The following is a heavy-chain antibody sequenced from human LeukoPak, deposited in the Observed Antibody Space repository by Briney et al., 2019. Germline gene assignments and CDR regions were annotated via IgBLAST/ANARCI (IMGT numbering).Heavy chain of an antibody. CDR2: INPNNGDT. Sequence: ASVKVSCVAAGYTFTGYFMDWVRQPPGQGLEWMGEINPNNGDTEFAQKFEGRVTMTRDTSITTAYMELSSLKSDDTAVYYCARLRWERGALDYWGQGTPVTVSS. V-gene: IGHV1-2*02. CDR1: GYTFTGYF. D-gene: IGHD1-26*01. CDR3: ARLRWERGALDY. J-gene: IGHJ4*02.